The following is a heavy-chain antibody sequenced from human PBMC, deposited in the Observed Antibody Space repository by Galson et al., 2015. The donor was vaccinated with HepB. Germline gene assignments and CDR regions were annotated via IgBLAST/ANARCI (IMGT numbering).Heavy chain of an antibody. CDR3: ARDLGYSGYGIWGMDV. V-gene: IGHV1-18*04. CDR1: GYTFTGYG. Sequence: SVKVSCKASGYTFTGYGISWVRQAPGQGLEWMGWISAYNGNTNYAQKLQGRVTMTTDTSTSTAYMELRSLRSDDTAVYYCARDLGYSGYGIWGMDVWGQGTTVTVSS. D-gene: IGHD5-12*01. J-gene: IGHJ6*02. CDR2: ISAYNGNT.